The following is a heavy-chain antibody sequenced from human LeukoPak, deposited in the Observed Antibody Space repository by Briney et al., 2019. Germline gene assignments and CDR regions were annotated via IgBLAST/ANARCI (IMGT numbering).Heavy chain of an antibody. Sequence: PGGSLRLSCAASGFTFSSYSINWVRQAPGKGLEWVSYIDTSSTTIYYADSVKGRFTISRDNAKNSLYLQMNSLRAEDTAVYYCARDHSYDFWSGYSTPDYWGQGTLVTVSS. D-gene: IGHD3-3*01. V-gene: IGHV3-48*01. CDR2: IDTSSTTI. CDR3: ARDHSYDFWSGYSTPDY. CDR1: GFTFSSYS. J-gene: IGHJ4*02.